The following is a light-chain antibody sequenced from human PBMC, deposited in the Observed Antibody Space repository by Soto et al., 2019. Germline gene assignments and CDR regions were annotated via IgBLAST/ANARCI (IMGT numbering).Light chain of an antibody. J-gene: IGKJ1*01. Sequence: EIVVAPSPGTLSLSPGERATLSCRASQSVSTTYLAWYQQKPGQAPRLLIYGASSRATGIPDRFSGSGSGTDFTLTISRLEPEDFAVYYCQQYGSSRWTFGQGTRWIS. CDR3: QQYGSSRWT. V-gene: IGKV3-20*01. CDR2: GAS. CDR1: QSVSTTY.